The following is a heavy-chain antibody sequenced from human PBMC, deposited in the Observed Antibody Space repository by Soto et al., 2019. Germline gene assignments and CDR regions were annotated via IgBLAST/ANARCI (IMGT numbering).Heavy chain of an antibody. V-gene: IGHV3-30*03. J-gene: IGHJ4*02. Sequence: QVQLVESGGGVVQPGRSLRLSCAASGFTFSSYGMHWVRQAPGKGLEWVAVISYDGSNKYYADSVKGRFTISRDNSKNALYLQMNSLRAAETDVYYCATDLSELAYYFDYWGQGTLVTVSS. CDR1: GFTFSSYG. CDR2: ISYDGSNK. D-gene: IGHD1-26*01. CDR3: ATDLSELAYYFDY.